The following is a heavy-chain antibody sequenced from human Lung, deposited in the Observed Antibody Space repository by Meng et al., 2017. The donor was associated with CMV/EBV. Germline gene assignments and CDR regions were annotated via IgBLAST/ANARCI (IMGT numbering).Heavy chain of an antibody. CDR1: GFTFSSYA. V-gene: IGHV3-23*01. CDR2: ISGSGGST. D-gene: IGHD3-10*01. Sequence: GESLKISCAASGFTFSSYAMSWVRQAPGKGLEWVSAISGSGGSTYYADSVKGRFTISRDNSKNTLYLQMNSLRAEDTAVYYCAKRLGGLLSSDADLGYWGKGTXVTVDS. CDR3: AKRLGGLLSSDADLGY. J-gene: IGHJ4*02.